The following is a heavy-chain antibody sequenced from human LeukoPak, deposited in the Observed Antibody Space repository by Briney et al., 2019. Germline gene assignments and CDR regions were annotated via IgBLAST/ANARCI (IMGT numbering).Heavy chain of an antibody. CDR1: GFTFSNYA. CDR2: ISYDGSNK. D-gene: IGHD2-21*02. J-gene: IGHJ4*02. Sequence: PGRSLRLSCAASGFTFSNYAMHWVRQAPGKGLECMAVISYDGSNKYYADSVKGRFTISRDNSRNTLDLQMSSLRVEDTAIYYCARAYIAVVTATPDSWGQGALVTVSS. V-gene: IGHV3-30*04. CDR3: ARAYIAVVTATPDS.